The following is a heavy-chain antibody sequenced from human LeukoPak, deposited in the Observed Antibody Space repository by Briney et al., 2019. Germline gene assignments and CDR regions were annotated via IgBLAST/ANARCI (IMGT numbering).Heavy chain of an antibody. CDR1: GYTFTGYY. CDR2: IDPNSGGT. CDR3: ARYEVVAATPAYDAFDI. Sequence: GASVKVSCKASGYTFTGYYMHWVRQAPGQGLEWMGWIDPNSGGTNYAQKFQGRVTMTRDTSISTAYMELSRLRSDDTAVYYCARYEVVAATPAYDAFDIWGQGTMVTVSS. J-gene: IGHJ3*02. V-gene: IGHV1-2*02. D-gene: IGHD2-15*01.